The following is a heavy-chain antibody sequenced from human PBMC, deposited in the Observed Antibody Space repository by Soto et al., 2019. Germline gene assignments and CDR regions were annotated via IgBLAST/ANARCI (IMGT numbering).Heavy chain of an antibody. D-gene: IGHD3-9*01. V-gene: IGHV4-34*01. J-gene: IGHJ4*02. CDR3: ARSPKDPVLRYFDWFLD. Sequence: PSETLSLTCAVYGGSFSGYYWSWIRQPPGKGLEWIGEINHSGSTNYNPSLKSRVTISVDTSKNQFSPKLSSVTAADTAVYYCARSPKDPVLRYFDWFLDWGQGTLVTVSS. CDR2: INHSGST. CDR1: GGSFSGYY.